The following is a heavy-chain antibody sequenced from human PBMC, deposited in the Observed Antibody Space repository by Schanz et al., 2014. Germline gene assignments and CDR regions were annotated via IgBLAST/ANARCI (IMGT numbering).Heavy chain of an antibody. CDR2: INPIGGST. D-gene: IGHD3-9*01. CDR3: AFDRDDAYDI. J-gene: IGHJ3*02. Sequence: QVQLVQSGAEVKKPGASVKVSCKASGYTFINYYMHWVRQAPGQGLEWMGIINPIGGSTNYAQRFQGRVTVTRDTSTTTVYMDLSSLISEDTAVYYCAFDRDDAYDIWGQGTTVTVSS. V-gene: IGHV1-46*01. CDR1: GYTFINYY.